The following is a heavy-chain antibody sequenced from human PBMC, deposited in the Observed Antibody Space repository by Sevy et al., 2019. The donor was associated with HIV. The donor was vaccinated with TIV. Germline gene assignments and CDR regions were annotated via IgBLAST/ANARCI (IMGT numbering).Heavy chain of an antibody. V-gene: IGHV3-30*18. D-gene: IGHD3-3*01. CDR1: GFTFSSYG. CDR3: AKDISPIFGVVIMGMDV. CDR2: ISYDGSNK. Sequence: GGSLRLSCAASGFTFSSYGMHWVRQAPGKGLEWVAVISYDGSNKYYADSVKGRFTISRDNSKNTLYLQMNSLRAEGTAVYYCAKDISPIFGVVIMGMDVWGQGTTVTVSS. J-gene: IGHJ6*02.